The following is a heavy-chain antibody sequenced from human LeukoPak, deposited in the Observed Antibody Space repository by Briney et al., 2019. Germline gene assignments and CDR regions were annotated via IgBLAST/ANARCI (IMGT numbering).Heavy chain of an antibody. J-gene: IGHJ4*02. CDR1: GFTFDDYD. D-gene: IGHD3-9*01. V-gene: IGHV3-20*04. CDR2: INWNGDTT. CDR3: ARGADTGYSSDY. Sequence: GGSLTLSCAASGFTFDDYDMNWVRQAPGNGREWVSGINWNGDTTGYADSLKGRFTISRDNAKNTLYLQMNSLRAEDTAVYYCARGADTGYSSDYWGQGTLVTVSS.